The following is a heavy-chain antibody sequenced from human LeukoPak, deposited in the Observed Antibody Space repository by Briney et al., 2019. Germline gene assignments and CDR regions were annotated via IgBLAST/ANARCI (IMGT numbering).Heavy chain of an antibody. D-gene: IGHD1-26*01. Sequence: SETLSLTCAVYGGSFSGYYWSWIRQPPGKGLEWIGEINHSGSTNYNPSLKSRVTISVDTSKNQFSLKLSSVTAADTAVYYCARERDSGIVGATHFDYWGQGTLVTVSS. CDR1: GGSFSGYY. CDR2: INHSGST. V-gene: IGHV4-34*01. CDR3: ARERDSGIVGATHFDY. J-gene: IGHJ4*02.